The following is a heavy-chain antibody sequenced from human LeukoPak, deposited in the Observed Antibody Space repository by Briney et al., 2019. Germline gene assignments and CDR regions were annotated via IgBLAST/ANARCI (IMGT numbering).Heavy chain of an antibody. CDR1: GVSFSGYY. J-gene: IGHJ6*03. CDR3: ARGRYYYDSSGIYYYYYYMDV. D-gene: IGHD3-22*01. CDR2: INHSGST. V-gene: IGHV4-34*01. Sequence: SETLSLTCAVYGVSFSGYYWSWIRQPPGKGLEWIGEINHSGSTNYNPSLKSRVTISVDTSKNQFSLKLSSVTAADTAVYYCARGRYYYDSSGIYYYYYYMDVWGKGTTVTVSS.